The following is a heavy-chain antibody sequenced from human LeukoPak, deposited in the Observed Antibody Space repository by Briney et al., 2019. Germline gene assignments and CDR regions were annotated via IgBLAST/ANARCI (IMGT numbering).Heavy chain of an antibody. CDR3: ARDFVRFASTGHYYYGMDV. V-gene: IGHV4-30-4*01. D-gene: IGHD5/OR15-5a*01. Sequence: PSETLSLTCTVSGGSISSGDYYWSWIRQPPGKGLEWIGYLYYSGSTYYNPSLKSRVTISVDTSKNQFSLKLSSVTAADTAVYYCARDFVRFASTGHYYYGMDVWGKGTTVTVSS. CDR2: LYYSGST. CDR1: GGSISSGDYY. J-gene: IGHJ6*04.